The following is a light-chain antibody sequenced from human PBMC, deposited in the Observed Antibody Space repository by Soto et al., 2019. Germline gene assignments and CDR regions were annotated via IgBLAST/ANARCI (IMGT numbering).Light chain of an antibody. Sequence: QSVLTQPASVSGSPGQSITISCTGTSSDIGHYDYVSWYQQPPGKAPKLMIYHVTYRPSGASNRYSGSKSGNSASLTISGLQADDEADYYCCSLTTSHTYVFGSGTKVTV. CDR2: HVT. CDR1: SSDIGHYDY. CDR3: CSLTTSHTYV. J-gene: IGLJ1*01. V-gene: IGLV2-14*03.